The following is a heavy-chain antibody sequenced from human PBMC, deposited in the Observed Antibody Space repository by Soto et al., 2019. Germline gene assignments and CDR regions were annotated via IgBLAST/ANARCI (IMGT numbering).Heavy chain of an antibody. CDR3: ARAFELLWFGEVSYNWFDP. V-gene: IGHV1-3*01. CDR2: INAGNGNT. CDR1: GYTFTSYA. D-gene: IGHD3-10*01. Sequence: QVQLVQSGAEVKKPGASVKVSCKASGYTFTSYAMHWVRQAPGQRLEWMGWINAGNGNTKYSQKFQGRVTITRDTXVSIAXXELSSLRSEDTAVYYCARAFELLWFGEVSYNWFDPWGQGTLVTVSS. J-gene: IGHJ5*02.